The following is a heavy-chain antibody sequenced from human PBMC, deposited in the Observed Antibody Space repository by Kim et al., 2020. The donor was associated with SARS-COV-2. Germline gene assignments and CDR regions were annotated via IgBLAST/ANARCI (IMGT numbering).Heavy chain of an antibody. D-gene: IGHD3-22*01. CDR1: GYTFTSYD. V-gene: IGHV1-8*01. CDR3: ARGVRITMIVVVITTDYYYYMDD. Sequence: ASVKVSCKASGYTFTSYDINWVRQATGQGLEWMGWMNPNSGNTGYAQKFQGRVTMTRNTSISTAYMELSSLRSEDTAVYYCARGVRITMIVVVITTDYYYYMDDGGKGTTVTVSS. J-gene: IGHJ6*03. CDR2: MNPNSGNT.